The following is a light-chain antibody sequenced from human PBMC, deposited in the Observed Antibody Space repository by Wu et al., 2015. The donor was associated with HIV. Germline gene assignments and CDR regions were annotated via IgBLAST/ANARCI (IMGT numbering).Light chain of an antibody. CDR2: GAS. CDR3: QQYGSSPLT. CDR1: QSVSRGY. V-gene: IGKV3-20*01. Sequence: EIVLTQSPGTLSLSPGERATLSCRASQSVSRGYLAWYQQAPGQAPRLLIYGASSRATVIPDRFSGSGSGRDFTLTISRLEPEDFAVYYCQQYGSSPLTFGGGTKVEIK. J-gene: IGKJ4*01.